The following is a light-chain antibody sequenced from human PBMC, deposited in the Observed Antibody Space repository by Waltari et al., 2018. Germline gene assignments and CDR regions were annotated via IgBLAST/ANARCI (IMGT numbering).Light chain of an antibody. CDR2: GAS. J-gene: IGKJ4*01. V-gene: IGKV3-15*01. Sequence: PGERATLSCRASQSIGNNLGWYQQKPGQAPSLLIFGASRMATDIPARFSGSGSGTEFTLTISSLQSEDFAVYYCQQYNIWPVTFGGGTKVEI. CDR1: QSIGNN. CDR3: QQYNIWPVT.